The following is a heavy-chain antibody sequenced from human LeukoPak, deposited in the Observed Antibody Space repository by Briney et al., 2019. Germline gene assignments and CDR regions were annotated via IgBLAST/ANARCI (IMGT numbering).Heavy chain of an antibody. V-gene: IGHV4-34*01. CDR2: INHSGST. Sequence: SETLSLTCAVYGGSFSGYYWSWIRQPPGKGLEWIGEINHSGSTNYNPSLKSRVTISVDKSKNQFSLKLSSVTAADTAVYYCARGDYGDYADYWGQGTLVTVSS. J-gene: IGHJ4*02. CDR1: GGSFSGYY. CDR3: ARGDYGDYADY. D-gene: IGHD4-17*01.